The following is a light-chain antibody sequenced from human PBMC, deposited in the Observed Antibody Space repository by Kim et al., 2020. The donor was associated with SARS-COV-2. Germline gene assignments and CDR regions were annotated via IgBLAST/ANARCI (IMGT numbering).Light chain of an antibody. CDR3: FLSQSGVSV. CDR1: AGAVISGHY. CDR2: DTS. Sequence: PGVTVTLTCATSAGAVISGHYPYWFQQQPGQTPTTLIYDTSNKNSWTPARCSGSLLGGKAALTLSGAQPDDEADYFCFLSQSGVSVFGAGTQLTVL. V-gene: IGLV7-46*01. J-gene: IGLJ3*02.